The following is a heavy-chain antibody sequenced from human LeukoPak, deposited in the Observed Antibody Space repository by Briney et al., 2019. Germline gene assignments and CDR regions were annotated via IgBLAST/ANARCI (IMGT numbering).Heavy chain of an antibody. Sequence: SGGSLRLSCAASGFTFSSYAMSWVRQAPGKGLEWVSAISGSGGSTYYADSVKGRFTISRDNSKNTLYLQMNSLRAEDTAVYYCAKSTYYGDYFFDYWGQGTLVTVSS. CDR1: GFTFSSYA. D-gene: IGHD4-17*01. J-gene: IGHJ4*02. CDR2: ISGSGGST. CDR3: AKSTYYGDYFFDY. V-gene: IGHV3-23*01.